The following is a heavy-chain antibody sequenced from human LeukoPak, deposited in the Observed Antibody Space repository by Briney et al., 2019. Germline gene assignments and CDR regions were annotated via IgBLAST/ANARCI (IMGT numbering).Heavy chain of an antibody. D-gene: IGHD3-16*01. V-gene: IGHV1-3*01. CDR2: INPGNGNT. J-gene: IGHJ4*02. CDR1: GYSFTNYS. Sequence: GASVTVPCKASGYSFTNYSIHWVRQAPGQRLEWMGWINPGNGNTKYSQKFQGRVTITRETSASTVYMDVSSLRSEDTAVYYCARAPGGDYWGQGTLVTVSS. CDR3: ARAPGGDY.